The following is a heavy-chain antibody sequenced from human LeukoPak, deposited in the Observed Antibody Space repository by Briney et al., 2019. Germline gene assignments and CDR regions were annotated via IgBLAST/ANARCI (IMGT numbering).Heavy chain of an antibody. CDR3: AREVRGGNSA. Sequence: PGGSLRLSCAASGFTFSTYEASWVRQARGKGLEWVASISSSTTYIYYADSLKGRFTISRDDAKNSLYLQMSSLRAADTAVYYCAREVRGGNSAWGQGTLVTVSS. D-gene: IGHD4-23*01. V-gene: IGHV3-21*01. CDR2: ISSSTTYI. J-gene: IGHJ4*02. CDR1: GFTFSTYE.